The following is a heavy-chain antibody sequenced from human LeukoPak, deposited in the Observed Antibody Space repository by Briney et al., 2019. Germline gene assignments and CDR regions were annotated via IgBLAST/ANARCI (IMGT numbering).Heavy chain of an antibody. Sequence: SETLSLTCSVSGYSISSGHHWAWFRQTPGKRLEWLGSIYQDGSTYDNLSLKSRVTLSVDTSKNQFSLKMKTVTVADTAVYYCARSEIDDYSRYWGQGTLVLVSS. D-gene: IGHD3-16*01. V-gene: IGHV4-38-2*02. CDR1: GYSISSGHH. CDR3: ARSEIDDYSRY. CDR2: IYQDGST. J-gene: IGHJ4*02.